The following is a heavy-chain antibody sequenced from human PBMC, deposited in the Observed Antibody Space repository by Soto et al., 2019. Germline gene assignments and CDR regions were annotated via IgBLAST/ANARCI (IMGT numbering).Heavy chain of an antibody. CDR3: ASFNSSGWYFFDY. V-gene: IGHV4-30-4*01. J-gene: IGHJ4*02. D-gene: IGHD6-19*01. CDR1: GDSISSINNY. CDR2: ISYSGTT. Sequence: SETLSLTCTVSGDSISSINNYWSWIRQPPGEGLEWIGFISYSGTTSYSPSLKSRVAISLDTSKNQFSLSLNFVTAADTAVYYCASFNSSGWYFFDYWGQGTLVTVSS.